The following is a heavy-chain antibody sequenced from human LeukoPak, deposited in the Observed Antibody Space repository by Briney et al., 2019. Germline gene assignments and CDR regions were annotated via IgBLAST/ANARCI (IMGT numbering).Heavy chain of an antibody. CDR3: ARASGIGGLFDP. D-gene: IGHD3-10*01. Sequence: SETLSLTCTVSGGSISSGGYYWSWIRQPAGKGLEWIGRIYTSGSTNYNPSLKSRVTMSVDTSKNQFSLKLSSVTAADTAVYYCARASGIGGLFDPWGQGTLVTVSS. J-gene: IGHJ5*02. CDR2: IYTSGST. V-gene: IGHV4-61*02. CDR1: GGSISSGGYY.